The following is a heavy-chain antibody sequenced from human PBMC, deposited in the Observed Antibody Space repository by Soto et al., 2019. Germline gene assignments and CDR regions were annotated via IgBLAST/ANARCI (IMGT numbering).Heavy chain of an antibody. V-gene: IGHV4-59*01. D-gene: IGHD2-2*01. Sequence: SETLSLTCTVSGGSISSYYWSWIRQPPGKGLEWIGYIYYSGSTNYNPSLKSRVTISVDTSKNQFSLKLSSVTAADTAVYYCASWKVPAATSYYYFGMDVWGQGTTVTVSS. CDR2: IYYSGST. CDR1: GGSISSYY. J-gene: IGHJ6*02. CDR3: ASWKVPAATSYYYFGMDV.